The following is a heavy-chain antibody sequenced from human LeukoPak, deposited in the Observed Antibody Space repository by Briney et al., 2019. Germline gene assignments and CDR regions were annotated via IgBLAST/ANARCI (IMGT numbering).Heavy chain of an antibody. Sequence: PSETLSLTCTVSGGSISSHYWSCLRQPAGKELEWFGRIYTSGSTHYNPSLKSRVTLSVDPSKNQLSLKLSSVTGADTVVYYCAKGRIDPWGQGTPVTVSS. D-gene: IGHD5-24*01. V-gene: IGHV4-4*07. CDR2: IYTSGST. CDR1: GGSISSHY. CDR3: AKGRIDP. J-gene: IGHJ5*01.